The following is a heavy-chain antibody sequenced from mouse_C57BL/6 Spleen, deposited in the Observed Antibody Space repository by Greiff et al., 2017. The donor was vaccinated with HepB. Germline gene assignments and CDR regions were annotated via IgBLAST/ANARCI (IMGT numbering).Heavy chain of an antibody. J-gene: IGHJ2*01. CDR2: IDPETGGT. V-gene: IGHV1-15*01. CDR1: GYTFTDYE. D-gene: IGHD1-3*01. CDR3: TRGVGYYFDY. Sequence: QVQLKQSGAELVRPGASVTLSCKASGYTFTDYEMHWVKQTPVHGLEWIGAIDPETGGTAYNQKFKGKAILTADKSSSTAYMELRSLTSEDSAVYYCTRGVGYYFDYCGQGTTLTVSS.